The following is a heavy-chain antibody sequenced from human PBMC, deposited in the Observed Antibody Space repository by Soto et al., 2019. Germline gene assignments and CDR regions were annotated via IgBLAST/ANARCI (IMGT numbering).Heavy chain of an antibody. CDR1: GFTFSSYS. V-gene: IGHV3-21*01. J-gene: IGHJ6*02. CDR3: ARANSGYDEDTAMIYNPYYYYGMDV. CDR2: ISSSSSYI. D-gene: IGHD5-12*01. Sequence: EVQLVESGGGLVKPGGSLRLSCAASGFTFSSYSMNWVRQAPGKGLEWVSSISSSSSYIYYADSVKGRFTISRDNAKNSLYLQMNSLRAEDTAVYYRARANSGYDEDTAMIYNPYYYYGMDVWGQGTTVTVSS.